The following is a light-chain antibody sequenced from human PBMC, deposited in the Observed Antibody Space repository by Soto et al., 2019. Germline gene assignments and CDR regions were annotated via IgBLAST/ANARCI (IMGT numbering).Light chain of an antibody. CDR3: QQRSNWPPV. J-gene: IGKJ4*01. V-gene: IGKV3-11*01. CDR1: RSVSSY. Sequence: EIVLTQSPATLSLSPGERATLSCRASRSVSSYLAWYQQKPGQAPRLLIYDASNRATGIPARFSGSGSGTDFTLTISSLEPEDFAVYYCQQRSNWPPVFGGGTKVDIK. CDR2: DAS.